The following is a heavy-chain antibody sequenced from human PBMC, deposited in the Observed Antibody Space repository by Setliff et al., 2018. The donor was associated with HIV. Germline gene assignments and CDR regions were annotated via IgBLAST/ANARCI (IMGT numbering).Heavy chain of an antibody. CDR3: ARSRGRWQLVIYY. D-gene: IGHD6-6*01. Sequence: SETLSLTCAVYGGSFTGYHWSWIRQPPGKGLEWIGEINHSGGTNYNPSLKSRVTISVDTSKNQFSLKLSSVTAADTAVYYCARSRGRWQLVIYYWGQGTLVTVSS. CDR1: GGSFTGYH. J-gene: IGHJ4*02. V-gene: IGHV4-34*01. CDR2: INHSGGT.